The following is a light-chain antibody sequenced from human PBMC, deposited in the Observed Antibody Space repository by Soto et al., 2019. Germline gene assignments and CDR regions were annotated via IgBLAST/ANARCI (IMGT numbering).Light chain of an antibody. CDR2: KAS. V-gene: IGKV1-5*03. Sequence: DIQMTQSPSTLSASVGDRVIITCRASQRLTNALVWYQQKPGKAPNLLIYKASSLASGVPLRFSGSGSGTGFTLTISSLQPEDFATYYCQQHISYPRTFGQGTKVEIK. CDR1: QRLTNA. J-gene: IGKJ1*01. CDR3: QQHISYPRT.